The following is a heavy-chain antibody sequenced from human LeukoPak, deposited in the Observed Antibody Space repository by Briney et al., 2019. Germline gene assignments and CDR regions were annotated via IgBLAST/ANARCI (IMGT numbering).Heavy chain of an antibody. V-gene: IGHV4-39*07. J-gene: IGHJ3*02. Sequence: SETLSLTCSVSGGSISSSTYYWGWVRQPPGKGLEWIASIYYSGTTNYTPSLKSRVTISIDTSKNQLSLKLSSVTAADTALYYCARGPVASRTFDIWGQGTMVTVSS. CDR2: IYYSGTT. CDR1: GGSISSSTYY. CDR3: ARGPVASRTFDI.